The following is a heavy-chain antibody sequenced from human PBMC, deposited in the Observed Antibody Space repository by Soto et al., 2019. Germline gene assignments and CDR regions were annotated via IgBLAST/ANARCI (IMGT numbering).Heavy chain of an antibody. CDR1: GYTFTSYG. CDR3: ARGKLMVPFAKALDY. Sequence: GASVKVSCKASGYTFTSYGISWVRQAPGQGLEWMGWISAHNGNTNYAQKLQGRVTMTTDTSTSTAYMELRSLRSDDTAVYYCARGKLMVPFAKALDYWGQGTLVTVSS. CDR2: ISAHNGNT. J-gene: IGHJ4*02. D-gene: IGHD3-10*01. V-gene: IGHV1-18*01.